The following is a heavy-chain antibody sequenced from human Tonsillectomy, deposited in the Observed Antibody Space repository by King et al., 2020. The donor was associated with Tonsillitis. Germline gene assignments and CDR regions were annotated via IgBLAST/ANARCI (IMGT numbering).Heavy chain of an antibody. CDR1: GGSISSNSYY. V-gene: IGHV4-39*01. CDR3: ARLNYYASGSHRYYFDY. Sequence: LQLQESGPGLVKPSETLSLTCPVSGGSISSNSYYWGWIRQPPGKGLEWIGNIYYSGSTYHNPSLKSRVTNSVDTSKNQFSLKLSSVTAADTAVYYCARLNYYASGSHRYYFDYWGQGTLVTVSS. CDR2: IYYSGST. J-gene: IGHJ4*02. D-gene: IGHD3-10*01.